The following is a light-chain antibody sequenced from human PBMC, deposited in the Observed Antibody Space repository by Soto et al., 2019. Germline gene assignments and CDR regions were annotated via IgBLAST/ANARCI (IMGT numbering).Light chain of an antibody. Sequence: QSALTQPASVSGSPGQSITISCTGTSSDVGGYDYVSWYQQHPGKATKLMIYDVSNRPSGVSNRFSGSKSGNTASLTISGLQAEDEADYYCSSYTSSNTFVFGTGTKLTVL. CDR3: SSYTSSNTFV. CDR2: DVS. V-gene: IGLV2-14*01. CDR1: SSDVGGYDY. J-gene: IGLJ1*01.